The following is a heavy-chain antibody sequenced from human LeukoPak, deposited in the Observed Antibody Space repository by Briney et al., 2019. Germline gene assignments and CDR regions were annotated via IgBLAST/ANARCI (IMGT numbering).Heavy chain of an antibody. V-gene: IGHV1-46*01. Sequence: GASVKVSCKPSGYTFTSYYMHWVRQAPGQGLEWMGIINPSGGSTSYAQKFQGSVTMTRDTSTSTVYMELSSLRSEDTAVYYCAAIAAAGTAGYFDYWGQGTLVTVSS. CDR1: GYTFTSYY. CDR2: INPSGGST. J-gene: IGHJ4*02. D-gene: IGHD6-13*01. CDR3: AAIAAAGTAGYFDY.